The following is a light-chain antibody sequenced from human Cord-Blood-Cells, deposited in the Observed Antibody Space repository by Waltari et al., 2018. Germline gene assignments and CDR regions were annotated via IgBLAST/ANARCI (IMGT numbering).Light chain of an antibody. J-gene: IGKJ3*01. CDR2: DAS. CDR3: QQDNSYPFT. V-gene: IGKV1-5*01. Sequence: DIQMTQSPSTLSASVGDRVTIPCRASQSISSWLAWYQQKPGKAPKLLIYDASSLESGGPSRFSGSGSGTEFTLTISSLQPDDFSTYYCQQDNSYPFTFGPGTKVDIK. CDR1: QSISSW.